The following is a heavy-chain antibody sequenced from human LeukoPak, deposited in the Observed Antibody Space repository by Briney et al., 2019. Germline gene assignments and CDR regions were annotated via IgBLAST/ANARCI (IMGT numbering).Heavy chain of an antibody. J-gene: IGHJ5*02. V-gene: IGHV3-30-3*01. D-gene: IGHD3-3*01. CDR1: GFTFSSYA. CDR3: ARDLRFLEWLFLDDWFDP. Sequence: GRSLRLSCAASGFTFSSYAMHWVRQAPGKGLEWVAVISYDGSNKYYADSVKGRFTISRDNSKNTLYLQMNSLRAEDTAVYYCARDLRFLEWLFLDDWFDPWGQGTLVTVSS. CDR2: ISYDGSNK.